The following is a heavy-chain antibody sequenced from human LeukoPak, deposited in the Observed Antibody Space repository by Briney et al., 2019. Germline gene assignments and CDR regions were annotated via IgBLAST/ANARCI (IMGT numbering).Heavy chain of an antibody. Sequence: ASVKVSCKASGYTFTSYYMHWVRQAPGQGLEWMGIINPSGGSTSYAQKFQGRVTMTRDTSTSTVYMELSSLRSEDTAVYYCARDRELEPRVSDHFDHWGQGTLVTVSS. CDR2: INPSGGST. V-gene: IGHV1-46*01. D-gene: IGHD1-1*01. J-gene: IGHJ5*02. CDR3: ARDRELEPRVSDHFDH. CDR1: GYTFTSYY.